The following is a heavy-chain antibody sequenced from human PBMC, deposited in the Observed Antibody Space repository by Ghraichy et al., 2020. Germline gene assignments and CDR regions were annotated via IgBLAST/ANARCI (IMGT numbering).Heavy chain of an antibody. V-gene: IGHV1-2*02. J-gene: IGHJ4*02. Sequence: ASVKGSCKASGYTFTGYYIHWVRQAPGQGLEWVGWVNPNTVGTDSAQKFQGRVTMTSDTSIDTVYMELRSLTSDDTAVYYCARGDQLLSYYFHYLGQGTLVPVAS. CDR3: ARGDQLLSYYFHY. D-gene: IGHD2/OR15-2a*01. CDR2: VNPNTVGT. CDR1: GYTFTGYY.